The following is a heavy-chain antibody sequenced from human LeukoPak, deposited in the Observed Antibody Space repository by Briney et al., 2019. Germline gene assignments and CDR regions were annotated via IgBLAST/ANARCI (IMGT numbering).Heavy chain of an antibody. CDR3: ARFFGSGYSYGYLDF. CDR2: ISYDGSNK. V-gene: IGHV3-30*04. CDR1: GFTFSRFA. Sequence: PGGSLRLSCAASGFTFSRFAMHWVRQAPGKGLEWVALISYDGSNKYDADSVKGRFTISKDNSKNTLFLQMNSLRAEDTAVYYCARFFGSGYSYGYLDFWGQGTLVTVSS. J-gene: IGHJ4*02. D-gene: IGHD5-18*01.